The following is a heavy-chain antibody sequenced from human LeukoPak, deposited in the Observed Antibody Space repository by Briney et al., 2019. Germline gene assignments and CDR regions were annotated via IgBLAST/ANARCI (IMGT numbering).Heavy chain of an antibody. CDR2: IYYSGSP. CDR3: ARQGSSSWYGYYGMDV. CDR1: GGSISSYY. V-gene: IGHV4-59*08. J-gene: IGHJ6*02. D-gene: IGHD6-13*01. Sequence: SETVSLTCTVSGGSISSYYWNWIRQPPGKGLEWIGYIYYSGSPNYNPSLKNRDTISLDTSKNQFSLKLSSVTAADTAVYYCARQGSSSWYGYYGMDVWGQGTTVTVSS.